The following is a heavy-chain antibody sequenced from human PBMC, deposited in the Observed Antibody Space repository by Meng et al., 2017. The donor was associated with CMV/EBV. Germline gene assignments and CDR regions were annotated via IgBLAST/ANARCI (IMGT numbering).Heavy chain of an antibody. V-gene: IGHV3-30*02. Sequence: GESLKISCAASGFTFSSYGMHWVRQAPGKGLEWVAFIRYDGSNKYYADSVKGRFTISRDNSKNTLYLQMNSLRAEDTAVYYCARGSPGGRRLQKPALDYWGQGTLVTVSS. J-gene: IGHJ4*02. D-gene: IGHD5-24*01. CDR1: GFTFSSYG. CDR2: IRYDGSNK. CDR3: ARGSPGGRRLQKPALDY.